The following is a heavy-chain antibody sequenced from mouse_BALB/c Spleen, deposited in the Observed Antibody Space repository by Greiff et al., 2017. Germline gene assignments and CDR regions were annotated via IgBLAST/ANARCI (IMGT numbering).Heavy chain of an antibody. CDR3: TREGNQAMDY. CDR1: GFTFSSYT. J-gene: IGHJ4*01. V-gene: IGHV5-6-4*01. CDR2: ISSGGSYT. Sequence: VQLKESGGGLVKPGGSLKLSCAASGFTFSSYTMSWVRQTPEKRLEWVATISSGGSYTYYPDSVKGRFTISRDNAKNTLYLQMSSLKSEDTAMYYCTREGNQAMDYWGQGTSVTVSS.